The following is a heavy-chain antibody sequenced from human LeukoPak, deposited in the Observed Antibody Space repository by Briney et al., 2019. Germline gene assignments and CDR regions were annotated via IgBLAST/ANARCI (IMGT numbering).Heavy chain of an antibody. CDR1: GYTLTELS. CDR2: FDPEDGET. D-gene: IGHD2-2*01. J-gene: IGHJ4*02. CDR3: ATVLYCSSTSCSVAPFDY. V-gene: IGHV1-24*01. Sequence: GASVKVSCKVSGYTLTELSMHWVRQAPGKGLEWMGGFDPEDGETIYAQKFQGRVTMTEDTSTDTAYMELSSLRSEDTAVYYCATVLYCSSTSCSVAPFDYWGQGTLVTVSS.